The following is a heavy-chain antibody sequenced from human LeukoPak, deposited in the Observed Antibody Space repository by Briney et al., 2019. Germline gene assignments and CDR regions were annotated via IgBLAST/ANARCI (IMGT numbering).Heavy chain of an antibody. D-gene: IGHD6-6*01. CDR1: GFTFDDYA. Sequence: GGSLRLSCVASGFTFDDYAMHWVRHAPGKGLEWVSGISWNSGSIGYADSVKGRFTTSRDNAKNSLYLQMNSLRAEDTALYYCAKAKGYSSSAIDYWGQGTLVTVSS. J-gene: IGHJ4*02. V-gene: IGHV3-9*01. CDR2: ISWNSGSI. CDR3: AKAKGYSSSAIDY.